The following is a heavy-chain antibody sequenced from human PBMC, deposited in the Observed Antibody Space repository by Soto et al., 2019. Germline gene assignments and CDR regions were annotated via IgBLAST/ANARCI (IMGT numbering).Heavy chain of an antibody. CDR2: IVVGSGNT. V-gene: IGHV1-58*01. J-gene: IGHJ3*02. Sequence: VAVSSASAGFTLSSSDVLALRQARGQRLEWIGWIVVGSGNTNYAQKFQERVTITRDMSTSTAYMELSSLRSEDTAVYYCASANAGAFNIWGQGKMV. CDR3: ASANAGAFNI. CDR1: GFTLSSSD.